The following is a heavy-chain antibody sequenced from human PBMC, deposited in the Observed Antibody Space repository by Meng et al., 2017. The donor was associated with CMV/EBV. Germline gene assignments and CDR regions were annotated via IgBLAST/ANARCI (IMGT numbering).Heavy chain of an antibody. V-gene: IGHV3-30-3*01. CDR3: AREMDEYSSSIHGVYYYYGMDV. CDR1: GFTFSSYA. Sequence: GESLKISCAASGFTFSSYAMHWVRQAPGKGLERVAVISYDGSNKYYADSVKGRFTISRDNSKNTLYLQMNSLRAEDTAVYYCAREMDEYSSSIHGVYYYYGMDVWGQGTTVTVSS. D-gene: IGHD6-6*01. J-gene: IGHJ6*02. CDR2: ISYDGSNK.